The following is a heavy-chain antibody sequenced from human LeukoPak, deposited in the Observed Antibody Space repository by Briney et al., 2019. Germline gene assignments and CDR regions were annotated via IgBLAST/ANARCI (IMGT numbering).Heavy chain of an antibody. CDR2: VYHSGST. Sequence: SETLSLTCSVSGYSISSGYYWGWMRPPPGKGLEWIGSVYHSGSTFYNPSLESRVTTSVDTSKNQFSLKLRSVTAADTAVYFCTRDSSGYDWFYDYWGQGTLVTVSS. J-gene: IGHJ4*02. D-gene: IGHD5-12*01. CDR3: TRDSSGYDWFYDY. V-gene: IGHV4-38-2*02. CDR1: GYSISSGYY.